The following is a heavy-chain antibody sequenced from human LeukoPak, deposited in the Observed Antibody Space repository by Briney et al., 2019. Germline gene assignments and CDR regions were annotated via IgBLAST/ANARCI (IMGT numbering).Heavy chain of an antibody. D-gene: IGHD3-10*01. Sequence: GGSLRISCKGSGYSFTSYWISWVRQMPGKGLEWMGRIDPSDSYTNYSPSFQGHVTISADKSISTAYLQWSSLKASDTAMYYCARLPGEYYYGSGSSSDYWGQGTLVTVSS. CDR1: GYSFTSYW. CDR2: IDPSDSYT. V-gene: IGHV5-10-1*01. J-gene: IGHJ4*02. CDR3: ARLPGEYYYGSGSSSDY.